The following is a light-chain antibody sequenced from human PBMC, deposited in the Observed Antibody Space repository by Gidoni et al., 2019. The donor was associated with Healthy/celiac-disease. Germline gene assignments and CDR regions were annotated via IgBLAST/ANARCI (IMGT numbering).Light chain of an antibody. CDR3: PQYDNLPLT. J-gene: IGKJ4*01. Sequence: DSQMTQSPSSLSASVGDRVTITCQASQDISNYLNWYQQKPGKAPKLLIYDASNLETGVPSRFSGSGSGTDFTFTIRSLQPEDIATYYCPQYDNLPLTFGGGTKVEIK. CDR1: QDISNY. CDR2: DAS. V-gene: IGKV1-33*01.